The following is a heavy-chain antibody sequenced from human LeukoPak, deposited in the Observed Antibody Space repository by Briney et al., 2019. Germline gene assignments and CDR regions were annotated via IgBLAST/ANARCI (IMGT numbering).Heavy chain of an antibody. CDR1: GFTFSSYS. V-gene: IGHV3-48*01. CDR3: ARDYLMAEIAALNNWFDP. J-gene: IGHJ5*02. D-gene: IGHD6-13*01. CDR2: ISSSSSTI. Sequence: PGGSLRLSCAASGFTFSSYSMNWVRQAPGKGLEWLSYISSSSSTIYYADSVKGRFTISRDNAKSSLYLQMNSLRAEDTAVYYCARDYLMAEIAALNNWFDPWGQGTLVTVSS.